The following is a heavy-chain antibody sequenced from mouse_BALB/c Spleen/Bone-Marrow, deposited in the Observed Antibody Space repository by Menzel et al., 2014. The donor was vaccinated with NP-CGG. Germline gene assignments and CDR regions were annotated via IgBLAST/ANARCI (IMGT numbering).Heavy chain of an antibody. CDR1: GFTFSNYW. Sequence: DVKLVESGGGLVQPGGSMKLSCVASGFTFSNYWMNWVRQSPEKGLEWVAEIRLKSNNYATHYAESVKGRFTISRDDSKRSVYRQMNNLRAEDTGIYYCTSHYGSSYKWFAYWGQGTLVTVSA. CDR2: IRLKSNNYAT. J-gene: IGHJ3*01. V-gene: IGHV6-6*02. CDR3: TSHYGSSYKWFAY. D-gene: IGHD1-1*01.